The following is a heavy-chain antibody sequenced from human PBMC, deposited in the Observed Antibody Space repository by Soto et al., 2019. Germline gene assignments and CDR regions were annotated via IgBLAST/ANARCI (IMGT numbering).Heavy chain of an antibody. CDR3: AREKRGVLGFYSYYGMDV. J-gene: IGHJ6*02. V-gene: IGHV1-2*02. D-gene: IGHD3-10*01. Sequence: QVQLVQSGAEVKKPGASVKVSCKASGYTFTGYYMHWVRQAPGQGLEWMGWINPNSGGTNYAQKFQGGVTRTRDTPLSTANMERRRRRSADTAVYYWAREKRGVLGFYSYYGMDVWGQGTPVTVSS. CDR2: INPNSGGT. CDR1: GYTFTGYY.